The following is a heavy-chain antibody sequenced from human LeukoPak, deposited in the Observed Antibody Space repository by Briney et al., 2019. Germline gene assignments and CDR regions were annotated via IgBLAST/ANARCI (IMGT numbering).Heavy chain of an antibody. Sequence: GGSLRLSCVASGFTLRNYGMHWVRQAPGKGLEWVAVLWKDGSNNFYADSVKGRFRFSRDNSKDMLYLQMNSLRAEDTAVYYCAKDGVGATSLDCWGQGTLVTVSS. CDR3: AKDGVGATSLDC. J-gene: IGHJ4*02. CDR1: GFTLRNYG. V-gene: IGHV3-33*06. D-gene: IGHD1-26*01. CDR2: LWKDGSNN.